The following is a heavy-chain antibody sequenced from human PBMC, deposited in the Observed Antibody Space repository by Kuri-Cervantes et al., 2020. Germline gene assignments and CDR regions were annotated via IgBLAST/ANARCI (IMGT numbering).Heavy chain of an antibody. V-gene: IGHV3-7*01. CDR2: IKQDGSEK. J-gene: IGHJ4*02. CDR1: GFTFSSYW. CDR3: ARDLRGYSSDLDY. D-gene: IGHD6-19*01. Sequence: GESLKISCAASGFTFSSYWMSWVRQAPGKGLEWVANIKQDGSEKYYVDSVKGRFTISRDNAKNPLYLQMNSLRAEDTAVYYCARDLRGYSSDLDYWGQGTLVTVSS.